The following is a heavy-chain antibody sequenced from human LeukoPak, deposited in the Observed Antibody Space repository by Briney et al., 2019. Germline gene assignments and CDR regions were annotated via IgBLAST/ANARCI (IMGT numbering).Heavy chain of an antibody. CDR3: ARTPINRPGTLDY. D-gene: IGHD6-6*01. V-gene: IGHV3-48*03. CDR2: ISSRGSTI. CDR1: GVTFSSYE. Sequence: PGGSLRLSCAASGVTFSSYEMNWVRQAPGKGLEWVSYISSRGSTIYYADSVKGRFTISRDNAKNSLYLQMNSLRAEDTAVYYCARTPINRPGTLDYWGQGTLVTVSS. J-gene: IGHJ4*02.